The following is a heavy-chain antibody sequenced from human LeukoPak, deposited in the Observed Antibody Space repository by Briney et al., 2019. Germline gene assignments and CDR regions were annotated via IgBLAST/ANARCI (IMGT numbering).Heavy chain of an antibody. CDR3: ARDGGATLVRGVITFDY. D-gene: IGHD3-10*01. Sequence: PGGSLRLSCSASGFTFNNYALTWVRQTPGKGLECVSAISGDGVSPYYADSVRGRFTISRDNSKNTLYLQMDSLRVEDTAVYYCARDGGATLVRGVITFDYWGQGTLVTVSS. CDR2: ISGDGVSP. CDR1: GFTFNNYA. J-gene: IGHJ4*02. V-gene: IGHV3-23*01.